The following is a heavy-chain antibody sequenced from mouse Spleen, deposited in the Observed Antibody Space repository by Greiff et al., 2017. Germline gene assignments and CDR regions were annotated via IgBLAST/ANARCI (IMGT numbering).Heavy chain of an antibody. J-gene: IGHJ2*01. CDR3: ARDITTVVGGYYFDY. CDR2: ISSGSSTI. V-gene: IGHV5-17*01. CDR1: GFTFSDYG. Sequence: EVQLVESGGGLVKPGGSLKLSCAASGFTFSDYGMHWVRQAPEKGLEWVASISSGSSTIYYADTVKGRFTISRDHAKNTLFLQMTSLRSEDTAMYYCARDITTVVGGYYFDYWGQGTTLTVSS. D-gene: IGHD1-1*01.